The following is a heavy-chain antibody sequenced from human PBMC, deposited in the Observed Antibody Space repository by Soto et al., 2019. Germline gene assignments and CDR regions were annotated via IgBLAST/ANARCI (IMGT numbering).Heavy chain of an antibody. J-gene: IGHJ4*02. Sequence: QVQLQESGPGLVQPSQTLSLTCTVSGDSISSDDSNWSWIRQPPGKGLEWLGHIYSGGSIYNNPSLGGRLTLSADMSKNQFSLNLNSVTAADTAVYYWATGPPRDKVDSWGQGTLVTVSS. D-gene: IGHD3-10*01. CDR3: ATGPPRDKVDS. CDR1: GDSISSDDSN. V-gene: IGHV4-30-4*01. CDR2: IYSGGSI.